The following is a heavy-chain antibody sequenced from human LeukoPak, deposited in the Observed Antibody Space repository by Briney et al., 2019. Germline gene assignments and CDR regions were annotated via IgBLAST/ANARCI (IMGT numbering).Heavy chain of an antibody. D-gene: IGHD1-26*01. Sequence: GGSLRLSCAASGFTFSSYDIHWVRQAPGKGLEWVAVISYDGSNKYYADSVKGRFTISRDNSKNTLYLQMNSLRAEDTAVYYCARFYYGFDYWGQGTLVTVSS. CDR2: ISYDGSNK. V-gene: IGHV3-30*19. CDR1: GFTFSSYD. J-gene: IGHJ4*02. CDR3: ARFYYGFDY.